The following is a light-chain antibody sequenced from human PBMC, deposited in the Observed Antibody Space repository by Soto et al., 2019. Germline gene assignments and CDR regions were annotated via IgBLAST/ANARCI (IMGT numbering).Light chain of an antibody. CDR2: GAS. Sequence: EIVITQSPATLSVSPGERATLSCRASQSVSSNLAWYQQKPGQAPPLLIYGASTRATGIPARFSGSGSGTEFTLTISSLQSEDFAVYYCQQRSNWPPITVGQGTRLEIK. J-gene: IGKJ5*01. CDR3: QQRSNWPPIT. CDR1: QSVSSN. V-gene: IGKV3-15*01.